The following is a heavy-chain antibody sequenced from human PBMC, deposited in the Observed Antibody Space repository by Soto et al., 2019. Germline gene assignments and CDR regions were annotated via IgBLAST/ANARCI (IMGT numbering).Heavy chain of an antibody. Sequence: QLQLQESGPGLVKPSETLSLTCTVSGGSISSSSYYWGWIRQPPGKGLEWIESIYYSGSTYYNPSLKSRVTISVDTSKNQFSLKLSSVTAADTAVYYCAGAGENSSGWYPFDYWGQGTLVTVSS. CDR2: IYYSGST. CDR3: AGAGENSSGWYPFDY. CDR1: GGSISSSSYY. V-gene: IGHV4-39*01. D-gene: IGHD6-19*01. J-gene: IGHJ4*02.